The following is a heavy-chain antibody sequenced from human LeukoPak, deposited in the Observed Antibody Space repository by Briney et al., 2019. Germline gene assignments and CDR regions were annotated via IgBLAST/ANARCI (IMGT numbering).Heavy chain of an antibody. D-gene: IGHD3-10*01. CDR2: FDPEDGET. CDR3: ATDLPLYGSGSYYGY. Sequence: ASVKVSCKVSGYTLTELSMHWVRQAPGKGLEWMGGFDPEDGETIYAQKFQGRVTMTEDTSTDTAYMELSSLRSEDTAVYYCATDLPLYGSGSYYGYWGQGTLVTVSS. J-gene: IGHJ4*02. CDR1: GYTLTELS. V-gene: IGHV1-24*01.